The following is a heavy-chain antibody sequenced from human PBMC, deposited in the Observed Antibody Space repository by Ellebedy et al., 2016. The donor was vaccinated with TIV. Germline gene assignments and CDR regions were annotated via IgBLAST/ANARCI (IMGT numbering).Heavy chain of an antibody. J-gene: IGHJ2*01. CDR2: IYTDDST. V-gene: IGHV3-66*01. CDR3: ARASFYDVDLSGWYFDL. Sequence: PGGSLRLSCAASKFTVSYNYMNWVRQAPGKGPEWVSGIYTDDSTYYADSVKGRFTISRDNSKKTLYLQMNSLRTEDTAVYYCARASFYDVDLSGWYFDLWGRGTLVTVSS. CDR1: KFTVSYNY. D-gene: IGHD3-10*02.